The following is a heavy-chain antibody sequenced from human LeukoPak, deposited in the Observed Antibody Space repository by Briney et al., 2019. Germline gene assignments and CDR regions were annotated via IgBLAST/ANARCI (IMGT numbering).Heavy chain of an antibody. V-gene: IGHV3-53*01. Sequence: PGGSLRLSCAASGFTVSSNYMSWVRQAPGKGLEWVSVIYSGGSTYYADSVKGRFTISRDNSKNTLYLQMNSLRAEDTAVYYCARVGTFQDYGDYEDTKGAFDIWGQGTMVTVSS. D-gene: IGHD4-17*01. CDR1: GFTVSSNY. CDR3: ARVGTFQDYGDYEDTKGAFDI. J-gene: IGHJ3*02. CDR2: IYSGGST.